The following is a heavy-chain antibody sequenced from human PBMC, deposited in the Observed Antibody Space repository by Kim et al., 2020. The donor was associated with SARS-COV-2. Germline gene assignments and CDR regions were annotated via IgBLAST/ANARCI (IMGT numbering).Heavy chain of an antibody. D-gene: IGHD2-2*01. J-gene: IGHJ5*02. Sequence: GGSLRLSCAASGFTFSSYAILWVRQAPGKGPEWVAVISFDGSGKYYVDSVKGRFTISRDNSKNTLYLQMNSLRAEDTAVYYCARAGVPAATYWFDPWGQGTLVTVSS. CDR2: ISFDGSGK. V-gene: IGHV3-30*04. CDR1: GFTFSSYA. CDR3: ARAGVPAATYWFDP.